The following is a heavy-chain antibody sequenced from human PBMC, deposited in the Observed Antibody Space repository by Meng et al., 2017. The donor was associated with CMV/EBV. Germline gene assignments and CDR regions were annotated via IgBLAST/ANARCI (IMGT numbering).Heavy chain of an antibody. J-gene: IGHJ3*02. CDR3: AKALSGSYLGAFDI. Sequence: ASGFTFSSYGMHWVRQAPGKGLEWVAFIRYDGSNKYYADSVKGRFTISRDNSKNTLYLQMNSLRAEDTAVYYCAKALSGSYLGAFDIWGQGTMVTVSS. D-gene: IGHD1-26*01. CDR1: GFTFSSYG. V-gene: IGHV3-30*02. CDR2: IRYDGSNK.